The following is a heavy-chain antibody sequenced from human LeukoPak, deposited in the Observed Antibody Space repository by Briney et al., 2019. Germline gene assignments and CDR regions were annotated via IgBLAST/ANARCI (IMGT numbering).Heavy chain of an antibody. CDR3: ARQVNHAFDI. J-gene: IGHJ3*02. V-gene: IGHV4-39*01. CDR2: IFYSGST. CDR1: GGSIITTGDTYA. Sequence: SETLSLTCSVPGGSIITTGDTYAWGWVRQPPGKGLDWIGTIFYSGSTFYNPSLQSPVTMSMDTSKNQFSLKLSSVTAADTALYYCARQVNHAFDIWGPGAMVIVSS. D-gene: IGHD1-14*01.